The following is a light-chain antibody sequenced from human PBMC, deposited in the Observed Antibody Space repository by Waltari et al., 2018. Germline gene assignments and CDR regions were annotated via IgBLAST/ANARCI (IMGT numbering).Light chain of an antibody. CDR3: QAWDSTTANYV. CDR2: QDT. J-gene: IGLJ1*01. Sequence: PPSVSVSPGQTASMTCSGDRLGDKYACWYHQKPGQSPVLVIYQDTKRPSRFPERFSGSKSGNTATLTISGTQAMDEADYYCQAWDSTTANYVFGPGTKMTVL. CDR1: RLGDKY. V-gene: IGLV3-1*01.